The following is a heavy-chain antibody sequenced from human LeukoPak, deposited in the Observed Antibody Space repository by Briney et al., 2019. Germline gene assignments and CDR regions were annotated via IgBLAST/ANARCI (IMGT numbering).Heavy chain of an antibody. V-gene: IGHV4-31*03. CDR3: ARERRFGDYYGMNV. CDR1: GGXMSRGGEY. D-gene: IGHD3-10*01. Sequence: SETLSLTCTVSGGXMSRGGEYWSWIRQHPGKGLEWIGYIYYSGSTYYNPSLKSRVTISVDTSKNQFSLKLSSVTAADTAVYYCARERRFGDYYGMNVWGQGTTVTVSS. J-gene: IGHJ6*02. CDR2: IYYSGST.